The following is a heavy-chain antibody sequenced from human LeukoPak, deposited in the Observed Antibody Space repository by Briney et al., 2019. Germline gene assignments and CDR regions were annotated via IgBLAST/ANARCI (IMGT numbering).Heavy chain of an antibody. V-gene: IGHV4-38-2*01. Sequence: SETLSLTCAVFGYSISSGYSWGWIRQPPGKGLEWIGSIYHSGSTYYNPSLKSRVTLSVDTSKNQFSLKLSSVTAADTAVHYCARHGPESSSWPNWFDPWGQGTLVTVSS. CDR1: GYSISSGYS. CDR2: IYHSGST. J-gene: IGHJ5*02. D-gene: IGHD6-13*01. CDR3: ARHGPESSSWPNWFDP.